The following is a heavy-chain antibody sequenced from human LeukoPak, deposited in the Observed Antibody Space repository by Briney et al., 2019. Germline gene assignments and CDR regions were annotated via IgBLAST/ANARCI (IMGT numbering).Heavy chain of an antibody. CDR3: ARGGLPKRDIVVVPAARRFDP. Sequence: GGSPRLSCAASGFTFSSYAMSWVRQAPGKGLEWVSAISGSGGSTYYADSVKGRFTISRDNSKNTLYLQMNSLRAEDTAVYYCARGGLPKRDIVVVPAARRFDPWGQGTLVTVSS. CDR2: ISGSGGST. V-gene: IGHV3-23*01. CDR1: GFTFSSYA. J-gene: IGHJ5*02. D-gene: IGHD2-2*01.